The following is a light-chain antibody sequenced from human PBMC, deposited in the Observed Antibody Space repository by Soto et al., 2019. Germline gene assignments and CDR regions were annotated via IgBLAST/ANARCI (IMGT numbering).Light chain of an antibody. V-gene: IGLV2-14*01. CDR2: DVS. CDR3: SSYTSSSTLVV. Sequence: QSALTQPASVSGSPGQSITISCTGTSSDVGGYNYVSWYQQHPGKAPKLMIYDVSNRPSGVSNHFSGSKSGNTASLTISGLQVEDEGDYYCSSYTSSSTLVVFGGGTKVTVL. J-gene: IGLJ2*01. CDR1: SSDVGGYNY.